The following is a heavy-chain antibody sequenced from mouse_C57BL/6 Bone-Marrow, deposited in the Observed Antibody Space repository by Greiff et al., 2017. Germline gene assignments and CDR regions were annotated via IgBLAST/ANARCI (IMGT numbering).Heavy chain of an antibody. CDR2: IHPNSGST. V-gene: IGHV1-64*01. J-gene: IGHJ2*01. Sequence: QVQLQQPGAELVKPGASVKLSCKASGYTFTSYWMHWVKQRPGQGLEWIGKIHPNSGSTNYNEKFKSKATLTVYKSASTAYMQLRSLTSEDSAVYYCARGPPYYSKGYWGQGTTLTVSA. CDR3: ARGPPYYSKGY. D-gene: IGHD2-5*01. CDR1: GYTFTSYW.